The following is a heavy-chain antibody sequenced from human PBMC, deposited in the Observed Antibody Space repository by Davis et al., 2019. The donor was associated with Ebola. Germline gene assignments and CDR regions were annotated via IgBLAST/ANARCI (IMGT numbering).Heavy chain of an antibody. V-gene: IGHV4-59*01. Sequence: PSETLSLTCTVSGGSISSYYWSWIRQPPGKGLEWIGYIYYSGSTNYNPSLKSRVTISLDTSKNQFSLKLSSVTAADTAVYYCARQESNQRWTDYHYYYYMDVWGKGTTVTVSS. CDR3: ARQESNQRWTDYHYYYYMDV. CDR2: IYYSGST. J-gene: IGHJ6*03. D-gene: IGHD4-23*01. CDR1: GGSISSYY.